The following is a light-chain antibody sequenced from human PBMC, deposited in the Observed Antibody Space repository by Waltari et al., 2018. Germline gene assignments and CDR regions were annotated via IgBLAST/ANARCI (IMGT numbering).Light chain of an antibody. J-gene: IGKJ3*01. Sequence: DIQMTQSPSSVSASVGDRVTITCRASQDLHTWLAWYQQTPGKAPKLLIQGASSLQSGVPSRFSGSGSGTDFNLTISSLQPEDVATYYCQQANSFPFTFGPGTKVDIK. CDR1: QDLHTW. CDR3: QQANSFPFT. CDR2: GAS. V-gene: IGKV1-12*01.